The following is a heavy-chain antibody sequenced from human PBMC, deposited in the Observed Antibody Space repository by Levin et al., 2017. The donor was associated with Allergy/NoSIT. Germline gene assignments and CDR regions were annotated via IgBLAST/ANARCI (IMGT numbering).Heavy chain of an antibody. J-gene: IGHJ3*02. V-gene: IGHV3-73*01. CDR3: TSRSSGGHWDQPAFDI. D-gene: IGHD2-15*01. Sequence: GGSLRLSCAASGFTFSGSAMHWVRQASGKGLEWVGRIRSKANSYATAYAASVKGRFTISRDDSKNTAYLQMNSLKTEDTAVYYCTSRSSGGHWDQPAFDIWGQGTMVTVSS. CDR1: GFTFSGSA. CDR2: IRSKANSYAT.